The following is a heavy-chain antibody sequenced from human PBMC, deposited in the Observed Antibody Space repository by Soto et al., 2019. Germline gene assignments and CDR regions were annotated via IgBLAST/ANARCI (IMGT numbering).Heavy chain of an antibody. CDR2: INPNSGGT. Sequence: QVQLVQSGAEVKKPGASVKVSCKASGYTFTGYYMHWVRQAPGQGLEWMGWINPNSGGTNYAQKCQGWVTMTRDTSISKAYMELSRLRSDDPAVYYCARDAGDYPDSWGQGTLVTVSS. CDR3: ARDAGDYPDS. J-gene: IGHJ4*02. CDR1: GYTFTGYY. V-gene: IGHV1-2*04.